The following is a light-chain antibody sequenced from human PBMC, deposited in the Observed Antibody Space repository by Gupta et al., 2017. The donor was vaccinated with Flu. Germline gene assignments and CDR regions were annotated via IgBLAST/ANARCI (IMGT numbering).Light chain of an antibody. CDR1: SGTVIYT. J-gene: IGLJ3*02. Sequence: VKITCTLSSGTVIYTIAWHQQQPEKGPRYLRKVKSDGSHTKRDGIPGRFSGSSSGADRYLIISNRQAEDEADYVCQAWDTDIRVFGGGTKLTVL. CDR2: VKSDGSH. V-gene: IGLV4-69*01. CDR3: QAWDTDIRV.